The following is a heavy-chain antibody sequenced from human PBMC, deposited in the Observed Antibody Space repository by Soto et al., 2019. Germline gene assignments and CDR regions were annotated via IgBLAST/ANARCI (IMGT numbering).Heavy chain of an antibody. CDR1: GLTLNDYY. V-gene: IGHV3-11*01. Sequence: QVQLVESGGGLVKPGGSLRLSCAASGLTLNDYYMNWLRQAPGKGLQRVSYISATGSITYYTDSVKRRFTVSRDNANTSLYLQMNSLRADDTAVYYCARLSRQYMSCAFDNWGQGTMVTVSS. J-gene: IGHJ3*02. CDR3: ARLSRQYMSCAFDN. D-gene: IGHD1-26*01. CDR2: ISATGSIT.